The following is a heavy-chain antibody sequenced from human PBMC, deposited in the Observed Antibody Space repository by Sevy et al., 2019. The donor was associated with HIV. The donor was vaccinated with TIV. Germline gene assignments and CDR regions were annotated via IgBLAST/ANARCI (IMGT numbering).Heavy chain of an antibody. V-gene: IGHV6-1*01. J-gene: IGHJ4*02. CDR3: ARGGRGSGVTCFHFDQ. Sequence: SQTLSLTGAISGDSVSRSDAAWNWIRQSPSRGLEWLGRTYYRSKCYNDYASSVQSRFTIYADTSKNHLSLRLNSVTPGDMAVYYCARGGRGSGVTCFHFDQGGQGSLVAVSS. D-gene: IGHD2-15*01. CDR2: TYYRSKCYN. CDR1: GDSVSRSDAA.